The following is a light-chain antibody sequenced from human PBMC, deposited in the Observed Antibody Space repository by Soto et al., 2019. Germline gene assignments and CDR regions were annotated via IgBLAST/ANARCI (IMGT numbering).Light chain of an antibody. CDR3: QQYNAWPRT. J-gene: IGKJ1*01. CDR2: GAS. Sequence: EILMTQSPATLSVSPGERATLSCGASQSVGSSLAWYQQKPGQAPRLLIYGASTRATGIPARFSGSASGTEFTLSISSLQSEDFALYFCQQYNAWPRTFGQGTKVDIK. V-gene: IGKV3-15*01. CDR1: QSVGSS.